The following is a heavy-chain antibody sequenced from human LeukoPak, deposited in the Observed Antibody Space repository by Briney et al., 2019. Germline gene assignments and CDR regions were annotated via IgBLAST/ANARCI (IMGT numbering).Heavy chain of an antibody. V-gene: IGHV3-9*01. CDR3: AKDIDSVVGATLGFDY. D-gene: IGHD1-26*01. J-gene: IGHJ4*02. Sequence: GRSLRLSCAASGFTFDDYAMHWVRQAPGRGLEWVSGISWNSGSIGYADSVKGRFTISRDNAKDSLYLQMNSLRAEDTALYYCAKDIDSVVGATLGFDYWGQGTLVTVSS. CDR2: ISWNSGSI. CDR1: GFTFDDYA.